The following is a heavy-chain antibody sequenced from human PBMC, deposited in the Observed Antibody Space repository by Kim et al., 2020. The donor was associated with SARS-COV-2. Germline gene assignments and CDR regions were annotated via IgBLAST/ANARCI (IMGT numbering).Heavy chain of an antibody. CDR3: ARARMTTYMIDAFDI. J-gene: IGHJ3*02. V-gene: IGHV3-30*04. Sequence: GGSLRLSCAASGFTFSSYAMHWVRQAPGKGLEWVTVISYDGNNKYYADSVKGRFTISRDNSKNTLYLQMNSLRAEDTAVYYCARARMTTYMIDAFDIWGQGTMVTVSS. CDR1: GFTFSSYA. D-gene: IGHD4-17*01. CDR2: ISYDGNNK.